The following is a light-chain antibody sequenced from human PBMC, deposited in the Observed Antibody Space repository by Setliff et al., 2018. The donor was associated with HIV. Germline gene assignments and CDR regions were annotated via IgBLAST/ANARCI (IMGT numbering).Light chain of an antibody. CDR1: SNDVGAYDY. Sequence: QSVLTQPRSVSGSRGQSVILSCTGASNDVGAYDYVSWYQQHPGKTPKLIIYDVSKRPSGVPARFSGFESGNTASLTIFGLQPEDEADYYCCSYAGSYTFVFGTGTKVTVL. CDR2: DVS. CDR3: CSYAGSYTFV. V-gene: IGLV2-11*01. J-gene: IGLJ1*01.